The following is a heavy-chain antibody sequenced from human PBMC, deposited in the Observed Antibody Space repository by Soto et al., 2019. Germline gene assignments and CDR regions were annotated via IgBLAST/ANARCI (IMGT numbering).Heavy chain of an antibody. CDR3: ASNNIAAAGRAFDI. J-gene: IGHJ3*02. D-gene: IGHD6-13*01. V-gene: IGHV1-46*01. CDR2: INPSGGST. Sequence: GASVKVCCKASGDTFTSYYMHWVRQAPGQGLEWMGIINPSGGSTSYAQKFQGRVTMTRDTSTSTVYMELSSLRSEDTAVYYCASNNIAAAGRAFDIWGQGTMVTVSS. CDR1: GDTFTSYY.